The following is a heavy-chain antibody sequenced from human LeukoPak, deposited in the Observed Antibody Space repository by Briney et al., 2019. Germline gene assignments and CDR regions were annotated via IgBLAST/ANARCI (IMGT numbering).Heavy chain of an antibody. J-gene: IGHJ4*02. D-gene: IGHD6-6*01. CDR3: ARNLIAARPPTGAYYFDY. V-gene: IGHV1-2*02. CDR2: INPNSGGT. Sequence: ASVKVSCKASGYTFTGYYMHWVRQAPGQGLEWMGWINPNSGGTNYAQKLQGRVTMTTDTSTSTAYMELRSLRSDDTAVYYCARNLIAARPPTGAYYFDYWGQGTLVTVSS. CDR1: GYTFTGYY.